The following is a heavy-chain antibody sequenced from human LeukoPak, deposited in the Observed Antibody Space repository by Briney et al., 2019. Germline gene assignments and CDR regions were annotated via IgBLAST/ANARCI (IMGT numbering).Heavy chain of an antibody. CDR3: ARDENDSSGYFAY. J-gene: IGHJ4*02. V-gene: IGHV4-59*01. CDR1: GGSISSYY. D-gene: IGHD3-22*01. Sequence: SETLSLTCTVSGGSISSYYWSWIRQPPGKGLEWIGYIYYSGSTNYNPSLKSRVTISVDTSKNQFSLKLSSVTAADTAVYYCARDENDSSGYFAYWGQGTLVTVSS. CDR2: IYYSGST.